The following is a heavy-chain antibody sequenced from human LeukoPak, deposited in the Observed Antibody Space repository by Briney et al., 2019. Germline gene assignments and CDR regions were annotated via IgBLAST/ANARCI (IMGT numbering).Heavy chain of an antibody. CDR3: VKTGSGWFFDH. J-gene: IGHJ4*02. CDR1: GGFVTSRSYY. D-gene: IGHD6-19*01. CDR2: FFYTESP. V-gene: IGHV4-39*01. Sequence: SSETLSLTCTVSGGFVTSRSYYWGWIRQTPGEGLEWIGSFFYTESPFYHPSLKNRVTMSVDTSKNQFSLKLSSATAADTAVYFCVKTGSGWFFDHWGQGTLVTVSS.